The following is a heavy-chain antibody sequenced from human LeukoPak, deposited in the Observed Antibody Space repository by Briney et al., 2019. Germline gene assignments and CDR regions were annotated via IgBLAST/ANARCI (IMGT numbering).Heavy chain of an antibody. CDR3: AKLVGEGFDY. V-gene: IGHV3-30*18. D-gene: IGHD3-10*01. Sequence: GGSLRLSCAASGFTFSSYGMHWVRQAPGKGLEWVAVMSYDGSNKYYADSVKGRFTISRDNSKNTLYLQMNSLRAEDTAVYYCAKLVGEGFDYWGQGTLVTVSS. J-gene: IGHJ4*02. CDR2: MSYDGSNK. CDR1: GFTFSSYG.